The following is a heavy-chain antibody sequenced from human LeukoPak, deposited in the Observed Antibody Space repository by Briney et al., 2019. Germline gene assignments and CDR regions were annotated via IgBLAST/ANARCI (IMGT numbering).Heavy chain of an antibody. CDR1: GYIFTGYY. CDR2: INPNSGGT. Sequence: ASVKVSCKASGYIFTGYYMHWVRQAPGQGLEWMGWINPNSGGTNYAQKFQGRVTMTRDTSISTAYMELSRLRSDDTAVYYCARGGTGGSSGPDYWGQGTLVTVSS. CDR3: ARGGTGGSSGPDY. J-gene: IGHJ4*02. D-gene: IGHD6-19*01. V-gene: IGHV1-2*02.